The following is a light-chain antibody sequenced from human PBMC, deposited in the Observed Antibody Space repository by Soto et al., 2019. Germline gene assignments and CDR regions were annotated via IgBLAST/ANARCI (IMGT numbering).Light chain of an antibody. V-gene: IGLV2-23*01. CDR3: CSYAGSSTSLVV. Sequence: QSVLTQPASVSGSPGQSITISCTGTSSDVGSYNHVSWYQQHPGKAPKLMIYDGSKRPSGVSNRFSGSKSGNTASLTISGLQAEDEADYYCCSYAGSSTSLVVFGGGTKLTVL. J-gene: IGLJ2*01. CDR2: DGS. CDR1: SSDVGSYNH.